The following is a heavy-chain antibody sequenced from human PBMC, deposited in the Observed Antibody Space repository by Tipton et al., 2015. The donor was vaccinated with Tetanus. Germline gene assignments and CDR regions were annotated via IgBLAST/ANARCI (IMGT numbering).Heavy chain of an antibody. CDR2: INHSGTA. Sequence: TLSLTCAVSGGSFSDFYWSWIRQVPGQGLVWIGEINHSGTANKNPSLKSRVAISLDTSKNQFSLKLSSVTAADTAVYYCATTMVNWFDPWGQGTLVTVSS. D-gene: IGHD3-10*01. J-gene: IGHJ5*02. V-gene: IGHV4-34*01. CDR1: GGSFSDFY. CDR3: ATTMVNWFDP.